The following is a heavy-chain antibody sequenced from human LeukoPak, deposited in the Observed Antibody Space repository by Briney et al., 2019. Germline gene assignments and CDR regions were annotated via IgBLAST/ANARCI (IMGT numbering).Heavy chain of an antibody. V-gene: IGHV3-7*02. Sequence: GGALRLSCAASGFTFSSYWMSWVRQAPGEGREWVANIKQDGSEKYYVDSVKGRFTISRDNAKNSLYLQMNSLRAEDTAVYYCAVGVYYFDYWGQGTLVTVSS. J-gene: IGHJ4*02. CDR2: IKQDGSEK. CDR3: AVGVYYFDY. CDR1: GFTFSSYW. D-gene: IGHD3-10*01.